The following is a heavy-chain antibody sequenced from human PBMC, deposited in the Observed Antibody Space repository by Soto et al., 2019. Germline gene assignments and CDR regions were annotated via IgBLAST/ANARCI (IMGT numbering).Heavy chain of an antibody. V-gene: IGHV3-11*01. J-gene: IGHJ5*02. CDR3: ASTDIVVVVAALGWFDP. Sequence: GGSLRLSCAASGFTFSDYYMSWIRQALGKGLEWVSYISSSGSTIYYADSVKGRFTISRDNAKNSLYLQMNSLRAEDTAVYYCASTDIVVVVAALGWFDPWGQGTLVTVSS. D-gene: IGHD2-15*01. CDR2: ISSSGSTI. CDR1: GFTFSDYY.